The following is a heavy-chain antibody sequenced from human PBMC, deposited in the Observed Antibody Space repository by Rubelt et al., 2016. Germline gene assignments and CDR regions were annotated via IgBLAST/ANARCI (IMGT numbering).Heavy chain of an antibody. CDR1: GGSISSSSYY. Sequence: LQLQESGPGLVKPSETLSLTCTVSGGSISSSSYYWGWIRQPPGKGLEWVSVIYSGGSTSYADSVKGRFTISSDNSKNTLYLQMSSLRAEDTAVYYCALAPKGPTNYWGQGTLVTVSS. V-gene: IGHV3-66*01. CDR3: ALAPKGPTNY. D-gene: IGHD1-1*01. J-gene: IGHJ4*02. CDR2: IYSGGST.